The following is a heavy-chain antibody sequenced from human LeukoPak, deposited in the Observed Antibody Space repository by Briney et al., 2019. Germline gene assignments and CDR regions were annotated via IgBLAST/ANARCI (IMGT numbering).Heavy chain of an antibody. D-gene: IGHD3-3*01. CDR3: ASIWLRVFET. J-gene: IGHJ3*01. Sequence: HGESLQISCKGSGYSFSNYWIAWVRQMPGKGLEWMGIIYPDDSDTRYSPSFQGQVTISADKSISTAYLQWSSLKASDTAMYYCASIWLRVFETRGQGTMVTVSS. CDR1: GYSFSNYW. CDR2: IYPDDSDT. V-gene: IGHV5-51*01.